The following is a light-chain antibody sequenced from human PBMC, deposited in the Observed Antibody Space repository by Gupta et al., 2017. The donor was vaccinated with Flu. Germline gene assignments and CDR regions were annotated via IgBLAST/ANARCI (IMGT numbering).Light chain of an antibody. V-gene: IGLV2-14*01. CDR3: SSYTTSNRGV. CDR1: SGDVGVYDY. J-gene: IGLJ3*02. CDR2: DVS. Sequence: QSALTQPASVSGSPGQSITVSCTGTSGDVGVYDYVSWYQQHPGKAHKLMIYDVSHRAAGVSNRFSGSKAGNTASLTISGLQAEDEADYYCSSYTTSNRGVFGGGTKFTVL.